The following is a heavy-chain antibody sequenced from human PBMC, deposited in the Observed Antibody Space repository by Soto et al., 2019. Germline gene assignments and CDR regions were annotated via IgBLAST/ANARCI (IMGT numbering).Heavy chain of an antibody. CDR2: MYYTGST. V-gene: IGHV4-59*01. CDR1: GDSISDNY. J-gene: IGHJ5*02. Sequence: SETLSLTCTVSGDSISDNYWSWIRQPPGKTLEWIGYMYYTGSTNYNPSLKSRVTMSVDTSKNQFSLKLSSVTAADTAVYYCARLNSGSSWSDNWFDPWGQGTLVTVSS. D-gene: IGHD6-13*01. CDR3: ARLNSGSSWSDNWFDP.